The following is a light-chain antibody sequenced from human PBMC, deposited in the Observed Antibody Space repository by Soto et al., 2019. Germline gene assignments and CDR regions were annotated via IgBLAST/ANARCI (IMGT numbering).Light chain of an antibody. CDR1: QSVGRY. CDR2: DAS. CDR3: QQRSNWPLT. J-gene: IGKJ4*01. V-gene: IGKV3-11*01. Sequence: EVVLTQSPATLSLSPGERATLSCRASQSVGRYLAWYQHKPGQSPRLLIFDASNGATGIPARFSGSGSGTDFTLTISNLEPEDFAVYYCQQRSNWPLTFGGGTKVDIK.